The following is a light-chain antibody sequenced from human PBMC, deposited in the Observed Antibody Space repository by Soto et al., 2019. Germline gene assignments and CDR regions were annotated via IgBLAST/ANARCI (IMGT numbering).Light chain of an antibody. J-gene: IGLJ1*01. CDR3: KSYAGSNTYV. V-gene: IGLV1-40*01. CDR2: EVV. Sequence: QSVLTQPPSVSGAPGQRVTISCTGSNSNIGEGRNVHWYQQLPGKAPRLIIYEVVQRPSGVPDRFSGSKSGNTASLTVSGLQAADEADYFCKSYAGSNTYVFGSGTKVTVL. CDR1: NSNIGEGRN.